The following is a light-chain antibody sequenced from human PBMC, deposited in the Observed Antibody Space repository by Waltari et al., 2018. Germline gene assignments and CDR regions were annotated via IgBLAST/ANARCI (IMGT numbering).Light chain of an antibody. CDR3: MKALQTPLT. CDR2: LGS. J-gene: IGKJ4*01. CDR1: QSLLHSNGYNY. V-gene: IGKV2-28*01. Sequence: DIVLTQSPLSLPVTPGEPASISCRSSQSLLHSNGYNYLDWYVQKPGQSPQLLIYLGSNRASGIPDRFSGSGSGTDFTLSIRRVEAEDVGVYYCMKALQTPLTFGGGTKVEIK.